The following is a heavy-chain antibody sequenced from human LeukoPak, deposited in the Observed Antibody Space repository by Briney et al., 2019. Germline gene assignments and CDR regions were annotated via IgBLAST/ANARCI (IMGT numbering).Heavy chain of an antibody. CDR1: GFTFSSYG. Sequence: GGSLRLSCAASGFTFSSYGMHWVRQAPGKGQEWVAVIWYDGSNKYYADSVKGRFTISRDNSKNTLYLQVNSPRAEDTAVYYCASGRLNYFYAMDIWGQGTTVTVSS. J-gene: IGHJ6*02. CDR3: ASGRLNYFYAMDI. CDR2: IWYDGSNK. V-gene: IGHV3-33*01.